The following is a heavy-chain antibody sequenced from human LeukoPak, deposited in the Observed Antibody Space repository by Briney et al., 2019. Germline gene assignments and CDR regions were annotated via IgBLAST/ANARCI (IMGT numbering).Heavy chain of an antibody. J-gene: IGHJ4*02. V-gene: IGHV3-30*03. CDR1: GLTFSNYG. CDR3: ARESEGGTTIDF. D-gene: IGHD1-1*01. CDR2: ISYDGSSK. Sequence: GGSLRLSCAASGLTFSNYGMHWVRQAPGKGLEWVSVISYDGSSKYYADSVKGRFTISRDNANNSLFLQMNSLRDEDTAVYYCARESEGGTTIDFWGQGTLVTVSS.